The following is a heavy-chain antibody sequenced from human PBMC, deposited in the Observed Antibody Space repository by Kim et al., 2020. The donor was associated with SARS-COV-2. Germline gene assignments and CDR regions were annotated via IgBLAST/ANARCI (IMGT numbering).Heavy chain of an antibody. D-gene: IGHD3-9*01. Sequence: GGSLRLSCAASGFTFSSYDMHWVRQATGKGLEWVSAIGTAGDTYYPGSVKGRFTISRENAKNSLYLQMNSLRAGDTAVYYCARAGYNVEGVTDWGQGTLVTVSS. CDR2: IGTAGDT. CDR1: GFTFSSYD. CDR3: ARAGYNVEGVTD. J-gene: IGHJ4*02. V-gene: IGHV3-13*04.